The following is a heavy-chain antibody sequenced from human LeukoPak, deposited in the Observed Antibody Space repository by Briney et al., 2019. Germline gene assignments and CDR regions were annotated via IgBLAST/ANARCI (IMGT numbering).Heavy chain of an antibody. CDR2: IIPIFGTA. CDR1: GGTFSNYA. J-gene: IGHJ4*02. Sequence: SSVKVSCXASGGTFSNYAISWVRQALGQGLEWMGRIIPIFGTANYAQKFQGRVTITTDESTSTAYMELSSLRSEDTAVYYCARVVGATAFDYWGQGTLVTVSS. CDR3: ARVVGATAFDY. D-gene: IGHD1-26*01. V-gene: IGHV1-69*05.